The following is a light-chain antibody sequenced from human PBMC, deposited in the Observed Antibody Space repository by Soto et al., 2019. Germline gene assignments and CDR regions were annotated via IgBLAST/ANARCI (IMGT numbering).Light chain of an antibody. CDR1: SSDVGGYNY. Sequence: QSVLTQPPSASGSPGQSVTISCSGTSSDVGGYNYVSWHQQHPGKAPKLMIYEVSKRPSGVPDRFSGSKSGNTASLIVSGLQAEDEADYYCSQYAGSNNLVFGT. J-gene: IGLJ1*01. CDR2: EVS. V-gene: IGLV2-8*01. CDR3: SQYAGSNNLV.